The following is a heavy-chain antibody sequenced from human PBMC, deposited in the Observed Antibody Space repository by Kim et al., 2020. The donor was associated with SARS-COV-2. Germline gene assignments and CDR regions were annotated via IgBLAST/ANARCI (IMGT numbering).Heavy chain of an antibody. V-gene: IGHV3-23*01. CDR3: AKAAKITMVRGVIRNWFDL. CDR1: GFTFSSYA. J-gene: IGHJ5*02. D-gene: IGHD3-10*01. CDR2: ISGSGGST. Sequence: GGSLRLSCAASGFTFSSYAMSWVRQAPGKGMEWVSAISGSGGSTYYADSVKGRFTISRDNSKNTLYLQMNSLRAEDTAVYYCAKAAKITMVRGVIRNWFDLWGQGTLVTVSS.